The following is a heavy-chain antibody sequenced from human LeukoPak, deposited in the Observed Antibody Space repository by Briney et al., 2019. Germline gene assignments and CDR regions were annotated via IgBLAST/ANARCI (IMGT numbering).Heavy chain of an antibody. CDR2: IYDSGST. CDR1: GGSISSYY. J-gene: IGHJ3*02. Sequence: KSSEALSLTCTVSGGSISSYYWSWIRQAPGKGLEWIGYIYDSGSTNYNPSLKSRVTISVDTSKNRFSLKLSSVTAADTAVYYCARHSSGIVLHAFDIWGQGTMVTASS. D-gene: IGHD6-19*01. V-gene: IGHV4-59*08. CDR3: ARHSSGIVLHAFDI.